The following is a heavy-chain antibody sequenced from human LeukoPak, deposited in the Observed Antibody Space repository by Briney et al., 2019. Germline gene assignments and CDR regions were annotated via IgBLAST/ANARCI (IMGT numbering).Heavy chain of an antibody. CDR3: ARHRSDYQHPFDY. D-gene: IGHD4-17*01. Sequence: SETLSLTCTVSGGSISDFYWSWIRQPPGKGLEWIGFIYYSGSTNYNPSLKSRATISVDSSKKQFSLRLTSMTAADTAVYYCARHRSDYQHPFDYWGQGTLVTVSS. CDR2: IYYSGST. V-gene: IGHV4-59*08. J-gene: IGHJ4*02. CDR1: GGSISDFY.